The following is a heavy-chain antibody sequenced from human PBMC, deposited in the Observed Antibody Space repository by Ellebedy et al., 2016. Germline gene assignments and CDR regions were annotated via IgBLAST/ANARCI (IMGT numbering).Heavy chain of an antibody. CDR3: AKDRDRWSNFDY. D-gene: IGHD4-23*01. Sequence: GGSLRLSXVASGFTFSDYSLNWVRQAPGKGLEWVSCISGGSDHIYYADSLKGRFTISRDNAKNSLYLQMNSLSAEDTAFYYCAKDRDRWSNFDYWGQGILVTVSS. V-gene: IGHV3-21*04. CDR2: ISGGSDHI. J-gene: IGHJ4*02. CDR1: GFTFSDYS.